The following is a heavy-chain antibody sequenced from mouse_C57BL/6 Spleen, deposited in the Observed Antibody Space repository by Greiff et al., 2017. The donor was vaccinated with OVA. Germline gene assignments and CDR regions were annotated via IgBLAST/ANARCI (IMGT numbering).Heavy chain of an antibody. D-gene: IGHD1-1*01. CDR2: ISYDGSN. CDR1: GYSITSGYY. J-gene: IGHJ4*01. V-gene: IGHV3-6*01. CDR3: ASYYYGSLYAMDY. Sequence: DVQLQESGPGLVKPSQSLSLTCSVTGYSITSGYYWNWIRQFPGNKLEWMGYISYDGSNNYNPSLKNRISITRDTSKNQFFLKLNSVTTEDTATYYCASYYYGSLYAMDYWGQGTSVTVSS.